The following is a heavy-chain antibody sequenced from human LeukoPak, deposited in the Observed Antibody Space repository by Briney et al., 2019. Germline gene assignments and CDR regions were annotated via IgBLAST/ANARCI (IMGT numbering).Heavy chain of an antibody. V-gene: IGHV3-21*04. Sequence: PGGSLRLSCAASGFTFSSYSMNWVRQAPGKGLEWVSSISTSSSYIYYADSVKGRFTISRDNAKNSLYLQMNSLRAADTAVYYCARNVGWYSHDNWGQGTLVTVSS. CDR2: ISTSSSYI. CDR3: ARNVGWYSHDN. D-gene: IGHD6-19*01. CDR1: GFTFSSYS. J-gene: IGHJ4*02.